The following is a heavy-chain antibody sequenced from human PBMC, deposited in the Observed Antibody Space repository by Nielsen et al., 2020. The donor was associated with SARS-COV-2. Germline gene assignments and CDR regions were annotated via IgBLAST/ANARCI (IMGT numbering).Heavy chain of an antibody. D-gene: IGHD4-23*01. J-gene: IGHJ6*02. CDR3: ASGADYAAYGGDPDYGMDV. Sequence: GSLRLSCKGSGYSFTSYWIGWVRQMPGKGLEWMGIIYPGDSDTRYSPSFQGQVTISADKSISTAYLQWSSLKASDTAMYYCASGADYAAYGGDPDYGMDVWGQGTTVTVSS. V-gene: IGHV5-51*01. CDR1: GYSFTSYW. CDR2: IYPGDSDT.